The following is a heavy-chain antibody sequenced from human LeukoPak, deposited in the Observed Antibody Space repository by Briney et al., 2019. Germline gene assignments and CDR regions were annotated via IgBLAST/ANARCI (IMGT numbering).Heavy chain of an antibody. CDR2: INPGGGNT. CDR3: ARGSGDHRGVFDY. J-gene: IGHJ4*02. Sequence: ASVKVSCKALGYPFTIYYLNWLRPAPGKGLEWMGIINPGGGNTSYAQKFQGRVTVTRDTSTTTLYLDLNSLTSEDTAVYYCARGSGDHRGVFDYWGQGTLVTVSS. V-gene: IGHV1-46*01. CDR1: GYPFTIYY. D-gene: IGHD3-3*01.